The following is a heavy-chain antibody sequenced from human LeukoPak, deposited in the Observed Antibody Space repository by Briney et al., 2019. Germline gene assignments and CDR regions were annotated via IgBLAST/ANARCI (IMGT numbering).Heavy chain of an antibody. CDR3: GKDLRGGPFDI. Sequence: GGSLRLSCAASGFTFSSYAMSWFRQAPGKGLEWVSVISASGASTDYADSVKGRFTISRDNSKNTLYLQMNSLRAEDTAVYYCGKDLRGGPFDIWGKGKMV. D-gene: IGHD3-10*01. V-gene: IGHV3-23*01. CDR2: ISASGAST. CDR1: GFTFSSYA. J-gene: IGHJ3*02.